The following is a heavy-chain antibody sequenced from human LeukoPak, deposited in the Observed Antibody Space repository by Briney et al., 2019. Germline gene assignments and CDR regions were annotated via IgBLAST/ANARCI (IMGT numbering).Heavy chain of an antibody. Sequence: KASQTLSLTCTVSGGSISSGDYYWSWIRQPPGKGLEWIGYIYYSGSTYYNPSLKSRVTISVDTSKNQFSLKLSSVTAADTAVYYCARDAGAAAGTLDYWGQGTLVTVSS. CDR1: GGSISSGDYY. V-gene: IGHV4-30-4*08. D-gene: IGHD6-13*01. CDR2: IYYSGST. CDR3: ARDAGAAAGTLDY. J-gene: IGHJ4*02.